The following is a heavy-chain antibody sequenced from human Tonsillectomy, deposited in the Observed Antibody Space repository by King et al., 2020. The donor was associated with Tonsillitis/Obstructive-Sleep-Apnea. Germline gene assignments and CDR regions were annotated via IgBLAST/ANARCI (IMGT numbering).Heavy chain of an antibody. CDR1: GFTFSFYA. D-gene: IGHD2-8*01. Sequence: VQLVESGGGVVQPGRSLRLSCAASGFTFSFYAMHWVRQAPGKGLEWVAVISYDGSNKYYADYVKGRFTISRDNSKNTLYLQMNRLRAEDTAVYWCARERAPQCINGVCNGFQHWGQGTLVTVSS. CDR2: ISYDGSNK. J-gene: IGHJ1*01. V-gene: IGHV3-30*04. CDR3: ARERAPQCINGVCNGFQH.